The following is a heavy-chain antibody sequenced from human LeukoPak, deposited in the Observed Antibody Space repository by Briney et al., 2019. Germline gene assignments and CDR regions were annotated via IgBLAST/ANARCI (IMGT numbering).Heavy chain of an antibody. V-gene: IGHV4-39*01. CDR3: AKYGSGTY. CDR2: VFYTGTT. CDR1: GGSISSSRYY. D-gene: IGHD3-10*01. J-gene: IGHJ4*02. Sequence: SETLSLTCTVSGGSISSSRYYWAWIRQPPGKGLEWIGSVFYTGTTDHNPSLNSRVTISIDTSKNQFSLNLGSVTAADSAFYYCAKYGSGTYWGQGTLVTVSS.